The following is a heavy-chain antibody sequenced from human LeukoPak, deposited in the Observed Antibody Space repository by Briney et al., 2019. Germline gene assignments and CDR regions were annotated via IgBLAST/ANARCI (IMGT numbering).Heavy chain of an antibody. J-gene: IGHJ4*02. V-gene: IGHV3-48*04. CDR1: GFAFNTYS. CDR2: ISSSSSTI. D-gene: IGHD6-19*01. Sequence: PGGSLRLSCAASGFAFNTYSINWVRQAPGKGLEWLSYISSSSSTIYYADSVKGRFTISRDNAKNSVYLQMDSLRAEDTALYYCTRVGRSGWTPDYWGQGTLVTVSS. CDR3: TRVGRSGWTPDY.